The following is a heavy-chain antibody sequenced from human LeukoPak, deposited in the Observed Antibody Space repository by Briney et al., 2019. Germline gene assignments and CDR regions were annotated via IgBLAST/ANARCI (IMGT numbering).Heavy chain of an antibody. J-gene: IGHJ4*02. CDR2: LKQDGSEK. Sequence: GSLILSCAVSGFTFSNFWMSWVRPAPGKGLEWVANLKQDGSEKNYVDSVKGRFTVSRDNAKNALYLQMNSLRVEDTAMYYCVRSLSLSYWGQGALVTVSS. CDR1: GFTFSNFW. V-gene: IGHV3-7*01. CDR3: VRSLSLSY.